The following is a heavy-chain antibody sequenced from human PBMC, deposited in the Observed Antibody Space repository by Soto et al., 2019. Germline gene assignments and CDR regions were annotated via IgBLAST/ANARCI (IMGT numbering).Heavy chain of an antibody. CDR1: GDTFKNCV. CDR2: IIPLFGTT. CDR3: AADRGFGKGSVV. Sequence: QVQVVQSGVEVRRPGSSVKVSCKASGDTFKNCVISWVRQAPGQGLEWMGGIIPLFGTTDFAQRFQGRLTITTDESTTTAYMELSRLRSEDTATYYCAADRGFGKGSVVWGQGTTVIVSS. D-gene: IGHD3-10*01. V-gene: IGHV1-69*01. J-gene: IGHJ6*02.